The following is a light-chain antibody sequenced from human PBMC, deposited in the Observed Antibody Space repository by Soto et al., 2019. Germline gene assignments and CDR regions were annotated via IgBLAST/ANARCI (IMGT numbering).Light chain of an antibody. V-gene: IGKV3-20*01. CDR3: QQYGGSPRYT. Sequence: EIVLTQSPGTLSLSPGERATFSCRASQSVSSNYLAWYQHKPGHAPRLLIYGASSSATGIPDRFSGSGSGTDFALTISRLEPEDFAVYYCQQYGGSPRYTFGQGTKLEIK. CDR1: QSVSSNY. CDR2: GAS. J-gene: IGKJ2*01.